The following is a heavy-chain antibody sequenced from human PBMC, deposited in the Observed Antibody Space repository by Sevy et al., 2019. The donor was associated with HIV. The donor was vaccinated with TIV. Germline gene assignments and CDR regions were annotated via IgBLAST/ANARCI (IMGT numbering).Heavy chain of an antibody. V-gene: IGHV3-7*03. D-gene: IGHD6-19*01. CDR2: IKQDGSEK. Sequence: GVSLRLSCAASGFTFSSYWMSWVRQAPGKGLEWVANIKQDGSEKYYVDSVKGRFTISRDNAKNSLYLQMNSLRAEDTAVYYCAREVPSGWYGAGIYYYYYYMDVWGKGTTVTVSS. CDR3: AREVPSGWYGAGIYYYYYYMDV. J-gene: IGHJ6*03. CDR1: GFTFSSYW.